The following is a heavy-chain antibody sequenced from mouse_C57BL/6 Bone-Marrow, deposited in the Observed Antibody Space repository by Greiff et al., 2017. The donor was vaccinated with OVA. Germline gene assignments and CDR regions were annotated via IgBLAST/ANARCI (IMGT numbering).Heavy chain of an antibody. J-gene: IGHJ2*01. V-gene: IGHV5-9-1*02. Sequence: EVKLVESGAGLVKPGGSLKLSCAASGFTFSSYAMSWVRQTPEKRLEWVAYISSGGDYIYYADTVKGRFTISRDNARNTLYRKMSSLKSAVTARYDWKRDGYYLDYWGQGTTLTVSS. CDR3: KRDGYYLDY. CDR2: ISSGGDYI. D-gene: IGHD2-3*01. CDR1: GFTFSSYA.